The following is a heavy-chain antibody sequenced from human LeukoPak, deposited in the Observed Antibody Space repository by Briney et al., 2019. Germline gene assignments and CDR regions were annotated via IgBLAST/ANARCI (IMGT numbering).Heavy chain of an antibody. CDR2: IYYSGST. J-gene: IGHJ4*02. V-gene: IGHV4-39*01. CDR1: GGSISGYY. Sequence: SETLSLTCTVSGGSISGYYWSWIRQPPGKGLEWIGSIYYSGSTYYNPSLKSRVTISVDTSKNQFCPKLSSVTAADTAVYYCASRYCSGGSCPFDYWGQGTLVTVSS. D-gene: IGHD2-15*01. CDR3: ASRYCSGGSCPFDY.